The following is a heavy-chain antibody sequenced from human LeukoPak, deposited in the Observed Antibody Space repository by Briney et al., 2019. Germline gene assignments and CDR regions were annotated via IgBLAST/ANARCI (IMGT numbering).Heavy chain of an antibody. CDR1: GFTVSSNY. V-gene: IGHV3-66*01. J-gene: IGHJ6*01. CDR3: ARDGSRSAVAGRLYGMDV. Sequence: GGSLRLSWAASGFTVSSNYMSWVRQAPGKGLEWVSVIYSGGSTYYADSVKGRFTISRDNSKNTLYLQMNSLRAEDTAVYYCARDGSRSAVAGRLYGMDVWGKGPRSPSPQ. D-gene: IGHD6-19*01. CDR2: IYSGGST.